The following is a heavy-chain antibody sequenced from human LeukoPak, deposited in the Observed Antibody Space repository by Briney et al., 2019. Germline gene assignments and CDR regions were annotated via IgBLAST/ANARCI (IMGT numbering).Heavy chain of an antibody. V-gene: IGHV1-46*01. D-gene: IGHD4-17*01. Sequence: GASVKVSCKASGYTFTSYYMPWVRQAPGQGLEWMGIINPSGGSTSYAQKFQGRVTMTRDTSTSAVYMELSSLRSEDTAVYYCARDTTVTNYYYYGMDVWGQGTTVTVSS. CDR3: ARDTTVTNYYYYGMDV. J-gene: IGHJ6*02. CDR1: GYTFTSYY. CDR2: INPSGGST.